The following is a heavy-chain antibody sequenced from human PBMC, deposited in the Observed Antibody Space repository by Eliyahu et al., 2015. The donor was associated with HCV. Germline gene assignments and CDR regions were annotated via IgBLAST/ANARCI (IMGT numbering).Heavy chain of an antibody. CDR1: GFTFSKAW. CDR3: TTGAPGGFDYYLDV. Sequence: EVQLVESGGGLVKPGGSLRLSCAASGFTFSKAWMSWVRQAPGKGLEWIGRIKSKTDGWRADQAAPVKGKSAISRDDSKSTLYLQMNSLKTEDTAVYYCTTGAPGGFDYYLDVWGQGTTVTVSS. D-gene: IGHD3-10*01. J-gene: IGHJ6*03. CDR2: IKSKTDGWRA. V-gene: IGHV3-15*01.